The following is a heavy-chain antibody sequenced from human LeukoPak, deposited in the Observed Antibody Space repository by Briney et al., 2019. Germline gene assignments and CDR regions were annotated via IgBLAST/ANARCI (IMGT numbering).Heavy chain of an antibody. CDR3: ARDLWYYYGSDTDALDI. CDR2: FTSSSSAI. Sequence: GGWLRLCCAASGFTISYYNMNWVRQAPGKRLEWVSYFTSSSSAIYYADSMKGRFTISRDNAKNSLYLQMNSLRDEDTAVYYCARDLWYYYGSDTDALDIWGQGTMVTVSS. D-gene: IGHD3-10*01. V-gene: IGHV3-48*02. J-gene: IGHJ3*02. CDR1: GFTISYYN.